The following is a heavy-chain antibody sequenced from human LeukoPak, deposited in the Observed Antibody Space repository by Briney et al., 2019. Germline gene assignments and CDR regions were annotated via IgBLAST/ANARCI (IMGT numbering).Heavy chain of an antibody. J-gene: IGHJ4*02. CDR2: ISQSSSNI. V-gene: IGHV3-21*01. Sequence: PGGSLRLSCAASGFTFSSYSMNWVRQAPGKGLEWVSSISQSSSNIYYADSIKGRFTISRDNAKNSLYLQLNSLRAEDTAVYYCARFHQYTSGDYWGQGTLVTVSS. CDR1: GFTFSSYS. D-gene: IGHD6-19*01. CDR3: ARFHQYTSGDY.